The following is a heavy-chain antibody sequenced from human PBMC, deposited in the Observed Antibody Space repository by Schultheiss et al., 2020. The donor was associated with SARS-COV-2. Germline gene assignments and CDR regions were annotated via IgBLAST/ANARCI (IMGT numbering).Heavy chain of an antibody. Sequence: GGSLRLSCAASGFTFSSYAMHWVRQAPGKGLEYVSAISSNGGSTYYANSVKGRFTISRDNSKNTLYLQMGSLRAEDMAVYYCARGPCSSTSCYRNWFDPWGQGTLVTVSS. CDR3: ARGPCSSTSCYRNWFDP. CDR1: GFTFSSYA. J-gene: IGHJ5*02. D-gene: IGHD2-2*02. CDR2: ISSNGGST. V-gene: IGHV3-64*01.